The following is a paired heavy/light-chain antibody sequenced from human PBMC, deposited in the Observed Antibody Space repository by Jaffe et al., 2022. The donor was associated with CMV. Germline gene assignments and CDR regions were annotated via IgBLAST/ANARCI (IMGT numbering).Light chain of an antibody. CDR3: MQALQTPPT. CDR2: LGS. J-gene: IGKJ1*01. V-gene: IGKV2-28*01. Sequence: DIVMTQSPLSLPVTPGEPASISCRSSQSLLHSNGYNYLDWYLQKPGKSPQVLIYLGSNRASGVPDRFSGSGSGTDFTLKISRVEAEDVGVYYCMQALQTPPTFGQGTKVEIK. CDR1: QSLLHSNGYNY.
Heavy chain of an antibody. CDR3: ARRGDVGGYDWGHWYFDL. CDR2: IYYSGGT. CDR1: GGSISSSAYY. V-gene: IGHV4-39*01. Sequence: QLQLQESGPGLVKPSETLSLTCTVSGGSISSSAYYWVWIRQSPGKGLEWIGSIYYSGGTYYNPSLKGRVTISVDTSKSQFSLNLSSVTAADTALYYCARRGDVGGYDWGHWYFDLWGRGTLVTVSS. J-gene: IGHJ2*01. D-gene: IGHD5-12*01.